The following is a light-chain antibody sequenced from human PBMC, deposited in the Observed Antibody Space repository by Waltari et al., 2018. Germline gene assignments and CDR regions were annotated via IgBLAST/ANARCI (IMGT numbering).Light chain of an antibody. CDR1: SGRIGSSY. CDR3: QSYDNDNVV. CDR2: EDY. Sequence: NFILTQTHSVSESPGKTVTISCTRSSGRIGSSYVPWYQQRPGSAPTTVIYEDYQRPSGVPERFSGSIDSSSNSAYVTISGLKPEDEADYYCQSYDNDNVVFGGGTRLTVL. J-gene: IGLJ3*02. V-gene: IGLV6-57*03.